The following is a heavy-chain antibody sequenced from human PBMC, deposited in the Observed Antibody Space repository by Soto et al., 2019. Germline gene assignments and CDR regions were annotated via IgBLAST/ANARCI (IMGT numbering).Heavy chain of an antibody. D-gene: IGHD5-12*01. CDR3: ARDRARWLQLGEGVDY. V-gene: IGHV3-30-3*01. J-gene: IGHJ4*02. CDR2: ISYDGSNK. CDR1: GFTFSSYA. Sequence: QVQLVESGGGVVQPGRSLRLSCAASGFTFSSYAMHWVRQAPGKGLEWVAVISYDGSNKYYADSVKGRFTISRDNSKNTLYLQMNSLRAEDTAVYYCARDRARWLQLGEGVDYWGQGTLVTVSS.